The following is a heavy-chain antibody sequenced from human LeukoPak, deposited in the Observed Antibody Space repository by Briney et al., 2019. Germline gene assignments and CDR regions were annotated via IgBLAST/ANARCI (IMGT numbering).Heavy chain of an antibody. CDR2: INHSGST. V-gene: IGHV4-34*01. D-gene: IGHD5-18*01. Sequence: SETLSLTCAVYGGSFSGYYWSWIRQPPGKGLEWIGEINHSGSTNYNPSLKSRVTISVDTSKNQFSLKLSSVTAADTAVYYCARNPGIEYSYGSAHYYYYYGMDVWGQGTTVTVSS. CDR3: ARNPGIEYSYGSAHYYYYYGMDV. CDR1: GGSFSGYY. J-gene: IGHJ6*02.